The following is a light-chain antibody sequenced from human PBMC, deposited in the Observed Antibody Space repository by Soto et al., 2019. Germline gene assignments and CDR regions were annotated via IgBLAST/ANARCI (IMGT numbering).Light chain of an antibody. CDR1: QGITSW. J-gene: IGKJ4*01. V-gene: IGKV1D-12*01. CDR3: QQANSSPPSLT. Sequence: DIQMTQSPSSVSASVGDTVTITCRASQGITSWLAWYQQKPGKAPRLLIYTVSNLQSGVPSRFSGSRSGADFTPTISSLQPEDFATYYCQQANSSPPSLTFGGGTKVQIK. CDR2: TVS.